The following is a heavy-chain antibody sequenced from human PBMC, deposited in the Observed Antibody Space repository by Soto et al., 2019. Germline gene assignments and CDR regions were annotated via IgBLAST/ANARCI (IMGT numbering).Heavy chain of an antibody. V-gene: IGHV4-31*03. CDR2: IYYSGST. CDR1: GGSISSGGYY. D-gene: IGHD5-18*01. Sequence: SETLSLTCTVSGGSISSGGYYWSWIRQHPGKGLEWIGYIYYSGSTYYNPSLKSRVTISVDTSKNQFSLKLSSVTAADTAVYYCAREGTRSGYSYGRPDYWGQGTLVTVSS. CDR3: AREGTRSGYSYGRPDY. J-gene: IGHJ4*02.